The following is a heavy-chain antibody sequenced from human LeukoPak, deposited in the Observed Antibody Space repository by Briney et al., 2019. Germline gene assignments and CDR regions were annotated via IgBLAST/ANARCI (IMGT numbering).Heavy chain of an antibody. D-gene: IGHD3-22*01. J-gene: IGHJ5*02. Sequence: GGSLRLSCAASGFTVSSNYMSWVRQAPGKGLEWVSVIYSGGSTYYADSVKGRFTISRDNSKNTLYLQMNSLRAEDTAVYYCAKDTTTMIVGNWFDPWGQGTLVTVSS. CDR1: GFTVSSNY. CDR2: IYSGGST. V-gene: IGHV3-53*01. CDR3: AKDTTTMIVGNWFDP.